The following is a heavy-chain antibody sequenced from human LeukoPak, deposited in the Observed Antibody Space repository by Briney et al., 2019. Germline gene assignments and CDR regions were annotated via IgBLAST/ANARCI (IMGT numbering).Heavy chain of an antibody. CDR3: AKAPHYGSGSYYTV. CDR1: GFTFSSYG. V-gene: IGHV3-30*18. J-gene: IGHJ4*02. CDR2: ISYDGSNK. D-gene: IGHD3-10*01. Sequence: PGGSLRLSCAASGFTFSSYGMHWGRQAPGKGLEWVAGISYDGSNKYYADSVKGRFTISRDNSKNTLYLQMNSLRAEDTAVYYCAKAPHYGSGSYYTVWGQGTLATVSS.